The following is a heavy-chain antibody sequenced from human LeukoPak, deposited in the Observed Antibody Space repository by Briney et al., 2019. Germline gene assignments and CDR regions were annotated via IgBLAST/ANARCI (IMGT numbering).Heavy chain of an antibody. CDR3: ARERPLQTYYYYGMDV. Sequence: SETLSLTCTVSGGSISSYYWSWIRQPAGKGLEWIGRIYTSGSTNYNPSLKSRVTMSVDTSKNQFSLKLSSVTAADTAVYNCARERPLQTYYYYGMDVWGQGTTVTVSS. CDR2: IYTSGST. V-gene: IGHV4-4*07. CDR1: GGSISSYY. J-gene: IGHJ6*02. D-gene: IGHD5-24*01.